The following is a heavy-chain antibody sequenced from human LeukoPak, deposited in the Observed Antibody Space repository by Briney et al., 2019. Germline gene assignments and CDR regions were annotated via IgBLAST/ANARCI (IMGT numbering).Heavy chain of an antibody. CDR1: GFTFSSYA. Sequence: GGSLRLSCAASGFTFSSYAISWVRQAPGQGLEWMGGIIPMFGTANYAQKFQGRVTITTDESTSTAYMELSSLRSEDTAVYYCARDSCSGGSCYKRPGFDYWGQGTPVTVSS. CDR3: ARDSCSGGSCYKRPGFDY. J-gene: IGHJ4*02. V-gene: IGHV1-69*05. D-gene: IGHD2-15*01. CDR2: IIPMFGTA.